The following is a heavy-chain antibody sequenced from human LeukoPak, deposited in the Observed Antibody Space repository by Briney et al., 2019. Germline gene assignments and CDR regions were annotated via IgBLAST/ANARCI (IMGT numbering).Heavy chain of an antibody. Sequence: ASVKVSCKVSGYTLTELSMNWVRQAPGKGLEWMGGFDPEDGETIYAQKFQGRVTMTEDTSTDTAYMELSSLRSEDTAVYYCATYRCSSTSCYNRAAFDIWGQGTMVTVSS. V-gene: IGHV1-24*01. D-gene: IGHD2-2*02. CDR3: ATYRCSSTSCYNRAAFDI. CDR1: GYTLTELS. CDR2: FDPEDGET. J-gene: IGHJ3*02.